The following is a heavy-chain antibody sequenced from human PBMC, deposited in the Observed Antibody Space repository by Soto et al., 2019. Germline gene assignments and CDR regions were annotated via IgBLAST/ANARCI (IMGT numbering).Heavy chain of an antibody. J-gene: IGHJ3*02. Sequence: QLQLQESGPGLVKPSETLSLTCTVSGGSISSSSYYWGWIRQPPGKGLEWIGSIYYSGSTYYNPSLKSRVTISVDTSKNQFSLKRSSVTAADTAVYYCARPGVQYSDIVVVPAATALAFDIWGQGTMVTVSS. CDR2: IYYSGST. CDR1: GGSISSSSYY. D-gene: IGHD2-2*01. V-gene: IGHV4-39*01. CDR3: ARPGVQYSDIVVVPAATALAFDI.